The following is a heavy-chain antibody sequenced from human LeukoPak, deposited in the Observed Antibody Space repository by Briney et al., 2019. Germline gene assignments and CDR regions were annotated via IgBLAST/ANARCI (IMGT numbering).Heavy chain of an antibody. V-gene: IGHV4-34*01. CDR2: INHSGST. Sequence: SETLSLTCAVYGGSFSDYYWSWIRQPPGKGLEWIGEINHSGSTNYNPSLKSRVTISVDTSKNQFSLKLSSVTAADTAVYYCAKQKQWLVPGGFDPWGQGTLVTVSS. CDR3: AKQKQWLVPGGFDP. J-gene: IGHJ5*02. CDR1: GGSFSDYY. D-gene: IGHD6-19*01.